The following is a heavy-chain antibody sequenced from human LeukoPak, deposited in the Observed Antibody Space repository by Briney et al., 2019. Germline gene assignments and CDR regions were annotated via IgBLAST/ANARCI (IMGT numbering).Heavy chain of an antibody. Sequence: GGSLRLSCAASGFTFSTYEMNWVRQAPGKGLEWVSYISSSGSTIYYADSVKGRFTISRDNARNSLYLQMNSLTAEDTAVYYCAGRITMVRGGGGQGTLVTVSS. V-gene: IGHV3-48*03. CDR3: AGRITMVRGG. D-gene: IGHD3-10*01. CDR1: GFTFSTYE. J-gene: IGHJ4*02. CDR2: ISSSGSTI.